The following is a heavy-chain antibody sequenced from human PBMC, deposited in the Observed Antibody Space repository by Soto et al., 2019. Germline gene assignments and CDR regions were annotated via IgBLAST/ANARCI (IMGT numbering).Heavy chain of an antibody. CDR1: GFTFSSYA. V-gene: IGHV3-23*01. Sequence: PGGSLRLSCAASGFTFSSYAMSWFRQAPGKGLEWVSAISGSGGSTYYADSVKGRFTISRDNSKNTLYLQMNSLRAEDTAVYYCVGSIVVVPAARSIYNWFDPWGQGTLVTVSS. J-gene: IGHJ5*02. CDR2: ISGSGGST. CDR3: VGSIVVVPAARSIYNWFDP. D-gene: IGHD2-2*01.